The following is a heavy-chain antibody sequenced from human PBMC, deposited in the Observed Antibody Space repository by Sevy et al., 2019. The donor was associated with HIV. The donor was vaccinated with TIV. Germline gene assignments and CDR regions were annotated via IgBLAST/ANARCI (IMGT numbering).Heavy chain of an antibody. D-gene: IGHD6-25*01. J-gene: IGHJ4*02. CDR3: ARQVYSSGWYFDY. V-gene: IGHV4-39*01. Sequence: SETLSLSCTVSGGSISSSSYYWGWIRQPPGKGLEWIGSIYYSGSTYYNPSLKSRVTISVDTSKNQFSLKLSSVTAADTAVYYCARQVYSSGWYFDYWGQGTLVTVSS. CDR1: GGSISSSSYY. CDR2: IYYSGST.